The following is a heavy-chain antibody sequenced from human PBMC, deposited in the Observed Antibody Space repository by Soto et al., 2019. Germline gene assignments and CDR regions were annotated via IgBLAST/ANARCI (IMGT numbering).Heavy chain of an antibody. V-gene: IGHV3-30-3*01. CDR1: GFTFSSYA. D-gene: IGHD3-22*01. Sequence: QVQLLESGGGVVQPGRSLRLSCAASGFTFSSYAMHWVRQAPGKGLEWVAVISYDGSNKYYADSVKGRFTISRDNSKNTLYLQMNSLRAEDTAVYYCASRRGMIVVWGFDYWGQGTLVTVSS. CDR3: ASRRGMIVVWGFDY. J-gene: IGHJ4*02. CDR2: ISYDGSNK.